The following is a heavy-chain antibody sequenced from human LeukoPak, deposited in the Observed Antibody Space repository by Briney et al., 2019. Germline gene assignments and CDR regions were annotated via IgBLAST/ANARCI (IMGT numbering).Heavy chain of an antibody. CDR2: INPNSGGT. CDR1: GYSFTHYY. Sequence: ASVKVSCKTSGYSFTHYYMHWVRQAPGQGLEWMGWINPNSGGTSAAQKFQGRVTMTRDTSITTVYMEVSWLTSDDTAIYYCARADRLHGGPYLIGPWGQGTLVTVSS. V-gene: IGHV1-2*02. CDR3: ARADRLHGGPYLIGP. D-gene: IGHD2-21*01. J-gene: IGHJ5*02.